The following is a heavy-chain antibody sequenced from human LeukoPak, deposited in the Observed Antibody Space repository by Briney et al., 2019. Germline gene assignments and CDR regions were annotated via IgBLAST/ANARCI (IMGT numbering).Heavy chain of an antibody. CDR1: GYTFTTYY. CDR2: MNPNSGNT. CDR3: ARRAVGNSYYHSMDV. D-gene: IGHD6-19*01. Sequence: ASVKVSCKASGYTFTTYYMHWVRQTPGQGLEWMGWMNPNSGNTGYAQKFQGRVTITRNTSISTAFMELSSLRSEDTAVYYCARRAVGNSYYHSMDVWGKGTTVIVSS. J-gene: IGHJ6*03. V-gene: IGHV1-8*03.